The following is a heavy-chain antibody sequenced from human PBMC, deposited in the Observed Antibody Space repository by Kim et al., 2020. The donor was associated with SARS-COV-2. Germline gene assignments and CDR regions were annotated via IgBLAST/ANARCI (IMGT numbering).Heavy chain of an antibody. D-gene: IGHD2-2*02. CDR3: ARDMVPASIQDWFDP. Sequence: GGSLRLSCAASGFTFSSYWMSWVRQAPGKGLEWVANIGQDGSEKYYVDSVNGRFTISRDNTKNSLYLQMNSLRAEDAAVYYCARDMVPASIQDWFDPWG. CDR2: IGQDGSEK. V-gene: IGHV3-7*01. CDR1: GFTFSSYW. J-gene: IGHJ5*02.